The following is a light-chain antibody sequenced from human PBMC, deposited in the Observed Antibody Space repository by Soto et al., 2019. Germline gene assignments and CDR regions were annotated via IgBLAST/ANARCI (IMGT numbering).Light chain of an antibody. CDR3: AAWDDSLNGYV. V-gene: IGLV1-44*01. CDR1: SSNIGSNT. J-gene: IGLJ1*01. Sequence: QSVLTQPPSGSGTPGQRVTISCSGSSSNIGSNTVNWYQQLPGTAPKLLIYSNNQWPSGVPDRFSGSKSGTSASLAISGLQSEDEADYYCAAWDDSLNGYVFGTGTKVTVL. CDR2: SNN.